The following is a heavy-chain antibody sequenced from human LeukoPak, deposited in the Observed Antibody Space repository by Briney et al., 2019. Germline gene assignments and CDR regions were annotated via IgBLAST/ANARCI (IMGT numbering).Heavy chain of an antibody. CDR3: AKAGGAAGKGYFDY. J-gene: IGHJ4*02. V-gene: IGHV3-9*01. CDR2: ISWNSGSI. Sequence: GGSLRLSCAASGFTFDDYAMHWVRQAPGKGLEWVSGISWNSGSIGYADSVKGRFTISRDNAKNSLYLQMNSLRAEDTALYYCAKAGGAAGKGYFDYWGQGTLVTVSS. CDR1: GFTFDDYA. D-gene: IGHD6-13*01.